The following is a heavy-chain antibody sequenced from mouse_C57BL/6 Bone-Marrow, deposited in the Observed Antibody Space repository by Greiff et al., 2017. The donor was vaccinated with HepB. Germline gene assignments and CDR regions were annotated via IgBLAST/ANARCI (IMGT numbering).Heavy chain of an antibody. CDR2: IHPNSGST. V-gene: IGHV1-64*01. CDR1: GYTFTSYW. CDR3: ARRVSSRAWFAY. Sequence: QVQLQQPGAELVKPGASVKLSCKASGYTFTSYWMHWVKQRPGQGLEWIGMIHPNSGSTNYNEKFKSKATLTVDKSSSTAYMQLSSLTSEDSAVYYCARRVSSRAWFAYWGQGTLVTVSA. J-gene: IGHJ3*01.